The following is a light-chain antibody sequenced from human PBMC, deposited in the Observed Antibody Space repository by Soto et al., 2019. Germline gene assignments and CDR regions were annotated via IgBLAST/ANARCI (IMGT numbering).Light chain of an antibody. J-gene: IGLJ3*02. CDR3: QIWGSGINWV. V-gene: IGLV4-69*01. CDR1: SGHSSYA. CDR2: LNSDGSH. Sequence: QPVLTQSPSASASLGASVKLTCTLSSGHSSYAIAWHQQQPEKGPRYLMKLNSDGSHSKGDGIPDRFSGSSSGAERYLTISGLQSEDEADYYCQIWGSGINWVFGGGTKLTVL.